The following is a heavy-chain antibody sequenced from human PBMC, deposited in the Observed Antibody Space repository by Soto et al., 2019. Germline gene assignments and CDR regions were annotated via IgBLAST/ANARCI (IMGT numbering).Heavy chain of an antibody. D-gene: IGHD5-18*01. J-gene: IGHJ6*02. CDR2: IDPSDSYT. CDR3: ASGYSYGYGGHYYYYYGMDV. CDR1: GYSFTSYW. V-gene: IGHV5-10-1*01. Sequence: GESLKISCKGSGYSFTSYWISWVRQMPGKGLEWMGRIDPSDSYTNYSPSFQGHVTISADKSISTAYLQWSSLKASDTAMYYCASGYSYGYGGHYYYYYGMDVWGQGTTV.